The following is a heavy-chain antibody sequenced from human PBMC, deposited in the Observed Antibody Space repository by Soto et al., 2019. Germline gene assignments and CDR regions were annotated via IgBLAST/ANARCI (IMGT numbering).Heavy chain of an antibody. Sequence: QVQLVESGGGVVQPGRSLRLSCAASGFTFSSYAMHWVRQAPGNGLEWVAGISYDGSNKYYADAVKGRFTISRDNSKNTLYRQMNSLRAEDTAVYYCARPLWRDDYNWAYFDLWGRGTLVTVSS. V-gene: IGHV3-30-3*01. CDR3: ARPLWRDDYNWAYFDL. J-gene: IGHJ2*01. CDR1: GFTFSSYA. CDR2: ISYDGSNK. D-gene: IGHD4-4*01.